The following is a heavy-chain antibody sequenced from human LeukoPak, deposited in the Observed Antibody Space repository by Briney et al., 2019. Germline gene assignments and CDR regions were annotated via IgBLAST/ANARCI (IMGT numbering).Heavy chain of an antibody. CDR1: GFSFSYSW. Sequence: GGSLRLSCAASGFSFSYSWMHWVRQAPGKGLMGVSRINSDGSSTSYADSVKGRFTISRDNARNSLYLQMNSLTAEDTAVYYCARDPYSGSYGDTYYYFMDVWGKGTTVTISS. J-gene: IGHJ6*03. CDR2: INSDGSST. V-gene: IGHV3-74*01. D-gene: IGHD1-26*01. CDR3: ARDPYSGSYGDTYYYFMDV.